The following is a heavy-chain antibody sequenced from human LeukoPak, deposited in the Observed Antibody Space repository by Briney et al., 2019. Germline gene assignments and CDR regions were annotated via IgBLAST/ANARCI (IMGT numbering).Heavy chain of an antibody. Sequence: ASVKVSCKASGYTFTGYYMHWVRQAPGQGLEWMGWINPNSGGTNYAQKFQGRVTMTRDTSISTAYMELSRLRSDDTAVYYCARVDGPYCSSTSCYYVYWGQGTLVTVSS. V-gene: IGHV1-2*02. CDR3: ARVDGPYCSSTSCYYVY. CDR2: INPNSGGT. D-gene: IGHD2-2*01. CDR1: GYTFTGYY. J-gene: IGHJ4*02.